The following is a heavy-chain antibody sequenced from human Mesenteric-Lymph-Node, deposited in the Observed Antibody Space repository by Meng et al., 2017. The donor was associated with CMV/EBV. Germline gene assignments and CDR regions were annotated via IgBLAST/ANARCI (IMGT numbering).Heavy chain of an antibody. CDR2: IYRDGKT. D-gene: IGHD2-8*01. V-gene: IGHV3-66*02. CDR1: GLTVSNTY. Sequence: GGSLRLSCAASGLTVSNTYMTWVRQAPGRGLNWVSVIYRDGKTYYADSVKGRFTISRDNSKNTVSLQMSSLRAEDTAVYYCAKLMDDYYYGMDVWGQGTTVTVSS. J-gene: IGHJ6*02. CDR3: AKLMDDYYYGMDV.